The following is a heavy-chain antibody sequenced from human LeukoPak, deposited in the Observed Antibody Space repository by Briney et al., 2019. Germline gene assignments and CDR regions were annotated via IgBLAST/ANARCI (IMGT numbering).Heavy chain of an antibody. J-gene: IGHJ5*02. CDR2: IHHSGST. CDR3: ALRNYWFDP. Sequence: SETLSLTCAISGGSISSNNWWNWVRQSPGKGLEWIGEIHHSGSTNYSPSLKSRVTISVDTSKNQFSLKLSSVTAADTAVYYCALRNYWFDPWGQGTLVTVSS. V-gene: IGHV4-4*02. D-gene: IGHD1-14*01. CDR1: GGSISSNNW.